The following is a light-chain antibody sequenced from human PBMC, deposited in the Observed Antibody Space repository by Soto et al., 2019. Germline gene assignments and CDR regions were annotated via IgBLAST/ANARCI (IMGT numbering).Light chain of an antibody. CDR1: QSIGSY. J-gene: IGKJ3*01. CDR2: DAS. Sequence: EIVLTQSPATLCLSLGERATLSCRASQSIGSYLAWYQHKLGQPPRLLIYDASNRATGIPVRFSGSGSGTDFTLTIRSLEPEDFAVYYCQQRSTWPPFSFGPGTTGDIK. V-gene: IGKV3-11*01. CDR3: QQRSTWPPFS.